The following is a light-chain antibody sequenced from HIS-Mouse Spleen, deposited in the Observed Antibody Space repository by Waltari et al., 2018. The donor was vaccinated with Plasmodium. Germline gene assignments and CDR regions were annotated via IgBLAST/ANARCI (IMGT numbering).Light chain of an antibody. CDR2: DVS. CDR1: SRDVGGYNY. J-gene: IGLJ2*01. CDR3: CSYAGSYTWV. Sequence: QSALTQPRPVSGSPGQTVTISCTGTSRDVGGYNYFSWYQQHPGKAPKLMIYDVSKRPSGVPDRFSGSKSGNTASLTISGLQAEDEADYYCCSYAGSYTWVFGGGTKLTVL. V-gene: IGLV2-11*01.